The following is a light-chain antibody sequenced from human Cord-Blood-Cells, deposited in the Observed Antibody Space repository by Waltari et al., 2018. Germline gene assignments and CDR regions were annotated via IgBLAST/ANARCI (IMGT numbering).Light chain of an antibody. Sequence: DLKLTQSPSSLSASVGDRVTITCQASQDISNYLNWYQQKPGKAPKLLSYDASNLETGVPSRFSGSGSGTDFTFTISSLQPEDIATYYCQQYDNLPLTFGGGTKVEIK. CDR3: QQYDNLPLT. CDR2: DAS. CDR1: QDISNY. V-gene: IGKV1-33*01. J-gene: IGKJ4*01.